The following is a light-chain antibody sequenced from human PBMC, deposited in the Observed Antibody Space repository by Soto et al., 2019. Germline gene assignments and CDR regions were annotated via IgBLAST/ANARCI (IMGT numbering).Light chain of an antibody. V-gene: IGLV2-14*01. Sequence: QSALTQPASVSGSPGQSITISCTGTSSDVGGYNYVSWYQQHPGKAPKLMIYEVSNRPSGVSNRFSGSKSGNTASLTISGLQGEDAADYYCSSYTSSSTPYVFGAGTKLTVL. CDR2: EVS. J-gene: IGLJ1*01. CDR1: SSDVGGYNY. CDR3: SSYTSSSTPYV.